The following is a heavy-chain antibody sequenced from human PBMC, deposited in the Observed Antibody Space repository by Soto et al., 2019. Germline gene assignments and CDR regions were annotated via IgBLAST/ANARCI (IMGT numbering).Heavy chain of an antibody. V-gene: IGHV4-59*08. CDR2: IYYRGNT. J-gene: IGHJ4*02. D-gene: IGHD3-9*01. CDR1: GGSISTYY. CDR3: ARHPGYYDVLTGYSTYYFDY. Sequence: QVQLQESGPGLVKPSETLSLTCTVSGGSISTYYWSWIRQPPGKGLEWIGYIYYRGNTNYNPSFKSRVTRSLDASKNQFSPRLGSVTAADTAVYYCARHPGYYDVLTGYSTYYFDYWGQGTLVTVSS.